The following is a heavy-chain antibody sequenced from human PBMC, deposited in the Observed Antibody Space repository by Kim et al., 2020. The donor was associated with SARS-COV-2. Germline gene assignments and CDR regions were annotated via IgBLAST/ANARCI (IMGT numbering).Heavy chain of an antibody. J-gene: IGHJ3*02. Sequence: GGSLRLSCAASGFTFSSYSMNWVRQAPGKGLEWVSSISSSSSYIYYADSVKGRFTISRDNAKNSLYLQMNSLRAEDTAVYYCARDRAAIPALVVGDYDFWSGYYGNAFDIWGQGTMVTVSS. CDR3: ARDRAAIPALVVGDYDFWSGYYGNAFDI. D-gene: IGHD3-3*01. CDR2: ISSSSSYI. V-gene: IGHV3-21*01. CDR1: GFTFSSYS.